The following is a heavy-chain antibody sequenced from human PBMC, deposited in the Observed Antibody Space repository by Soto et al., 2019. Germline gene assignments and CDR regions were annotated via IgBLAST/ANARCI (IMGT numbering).Heavy chain of an antibody. J-gene: IGHJ4*02. D-gene: IGHD5-12*01. V-gene: IGHV3-23*01. Sequence: EVQLLESGGGLVQPGGSLRLSCAASGFTFSNYAMNWVRQAPGKGLEWVSTISSSSGSTYYADSVKDRFNISRDNSKNFLYQQMNSLRGDDTAVYYCARVGSERYSGQHSEYWVQRPLVTISS. CDR2: ISSSSGST. CDR1: GFTFSNYA. CDR3: ARVGSERYSGQHSEY.